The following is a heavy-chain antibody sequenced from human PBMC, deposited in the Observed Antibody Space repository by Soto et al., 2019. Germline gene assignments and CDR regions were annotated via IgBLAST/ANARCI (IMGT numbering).Heavy chain of an antibody. V-gene: IGHV4-59*08. Sequence: SETLSLTCTVSGGSISSYYWSWIRQPPGKGLEWIGYIYYSGSTNYNPSLKSRVTISVDTSKNQFSLKLSSVTAADTAVYYCALSSPGKTYYYGSGSYYSPYYYYYMDVWGKGTTVTVSS. D-gene: IGHD3-10*01. CDR2: IYYSGST. CDR1: GGSISSYY. CDR3: ALSSPGKTYYYGSGSYYSPYYYYYMDV. J-gene: IGHJ6*03.